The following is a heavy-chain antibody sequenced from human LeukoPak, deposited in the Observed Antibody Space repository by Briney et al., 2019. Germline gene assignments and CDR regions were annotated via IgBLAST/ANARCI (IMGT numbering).Heavy chain of an antibody. CDR2: INHSGST. D-gene: IGHD6-6*01. CDR1: GGSFSGYY. J-gene: IGHJ4*02. CDR3: ARWDSSSYDY. V-gene: IGHV4-34*01. Sequence: KASETLSLTCAVYGGSFSGYYWSWIRQPPGKGLEWIGEINHSGSTNYNPSLKSRVTISVDTSKNQFSLKLSSVTAADTAVYYCARWDSSSYDYWGQGTLVTVSS.